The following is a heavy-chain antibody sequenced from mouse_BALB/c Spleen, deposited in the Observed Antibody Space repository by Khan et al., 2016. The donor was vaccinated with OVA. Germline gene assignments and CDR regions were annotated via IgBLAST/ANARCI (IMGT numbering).Heavy chain of an antibody. CDR3: ARSLYYSDSYAMDY. Sequence: QLEESGPGLVKPSQSLSLTCTVTGYSITSDFAWNWIRQFPGNKLEWMGYISSTGSTSYSPSLKSRISITRDTSKNQFFLHLNSVTTEDTATYYCARSLYYSDSYAMDYWGQGTSVTVSS. J-gene: IGHJ4*01. D-gene: IGHD2-13*01. V-gene: IGHV3-2*02. CDR2: ISSTGST. CDR1: GYSITSDFA.